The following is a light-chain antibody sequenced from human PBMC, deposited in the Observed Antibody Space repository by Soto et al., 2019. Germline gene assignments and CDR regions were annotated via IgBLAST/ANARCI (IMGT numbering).Light chain of an antibody. CDR1: SSDVGGYNY. Sequence: QSVLTQPASVSGSPGQWITLSCTGTSSDVGGYNYVSWYQHHPGKAPKLMIYEVSNRPSGVSNRFSGSKSGNTASLTISGLQAEDETDYYCSSYTSSSIGVFGGGTKLTVL. CDR2: EVS. CDR3: SSYTSSSIGV. J-gene: IGLJ3*02. V-gene: IGLV2-14*01.